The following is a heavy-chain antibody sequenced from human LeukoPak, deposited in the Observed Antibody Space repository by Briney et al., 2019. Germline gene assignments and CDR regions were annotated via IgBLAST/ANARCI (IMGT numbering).Heavy chain of an antibody. CDR1: GGSFSGYY. Sequence: SETLSLTCVVNGGSFSGYYWSWIRQPPGKGLEWIGEITHSGSTNYNPSLKSRVTISVEKSKNHFALKLTSVTAADTAVYYCARTCGGDCYADYWGQGTLVTVSS. J-gene: IGHJ4*02. CDR2: ITHSGST. CDR3: ARTCGGDCYADY. V-gene: IGHV4-34*01. D-gene: IGHD2-21*02.